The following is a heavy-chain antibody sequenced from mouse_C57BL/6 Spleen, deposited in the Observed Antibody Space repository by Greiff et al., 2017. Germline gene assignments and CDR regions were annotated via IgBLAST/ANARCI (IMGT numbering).Heavy chain of an antibody. CDR3: ARQGITTVVARAMDY. CDR2: ISSGGSYT. V-gene: IGHV5-6*01. CDR1: GFTFSSYG. D-gene: IGHD1-1*01. Sequence: EVKVVESGGDLVKPGGSLKLSCAASGFTFSSYGMSWVRQTPDKRLEWVATISSGGSYTYYPDSVKGRFTISRDNAKNTLYLQMSSLKSEDTAMYYCARQGITTVVARAMDYWGQGTSVTVSS. J-gene: IGHJ4*01.